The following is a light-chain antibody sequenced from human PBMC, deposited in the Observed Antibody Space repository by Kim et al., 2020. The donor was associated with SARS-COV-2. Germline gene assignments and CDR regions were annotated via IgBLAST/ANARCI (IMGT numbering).Light chain of an antibody. V-gene: IGKV1-5*01. J-gene: IGKJ1*01. CDR3: QEYKSDSWT. Sequence: GDRVIITCRASQSINIWLAWYQQKPGKAPSLLIYDASILESGVPSRFSGSGSGTEFTLTISSLQPDDFATYYCQEYKSDSWTFGQGTKVDIK. CDR1: QSINIW. CDR2: DAS.